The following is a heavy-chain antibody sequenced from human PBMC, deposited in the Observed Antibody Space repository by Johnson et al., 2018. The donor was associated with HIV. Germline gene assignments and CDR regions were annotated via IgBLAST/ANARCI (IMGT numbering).Heavy chain of an antibody. CDR1: GFTVSSNY. J-gene: IGHJ3*02. D-gene: IGHD6-19*01. CDR3: AKDLGGYSSGWYGDALDI. Sequence: QVQLVESGGGLVQPGGSLRVSCAASGFTVSSNYMSWVRQAPGKGLEWVAFIRYDGSNKYYADFSKCSFSISRDNSKNTLYLQRRADETAVYYCAKDLGGYSSGWYGDALDIWGQGTMVSVSS. V-gene: IGHV3-30*02. CDR2: IRYDGSNK.